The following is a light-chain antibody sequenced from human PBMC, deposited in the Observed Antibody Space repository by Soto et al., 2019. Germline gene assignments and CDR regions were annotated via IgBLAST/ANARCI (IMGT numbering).Light chain of an antibody. CDR2: ESS. V-gene: IGKV3D-15*01. J-gene: IGKJ1*01. CDR1: QSVSSN. Sequence: EIVMTQSPATLSVSPGERATFSCRAGQSVSSNLAWYQQKPGQAPRLLIYESSNRATGIAARFSGSGSGTEFTLTISSLQPDDFATYYCQQYNTYWTFGQGTKVDI. CDR3: QQYNTYWT.